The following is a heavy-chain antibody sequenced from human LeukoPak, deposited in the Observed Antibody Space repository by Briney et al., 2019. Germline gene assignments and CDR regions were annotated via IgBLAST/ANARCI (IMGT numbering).Heavy chain of an antibody. V-gene: IGHV3-30*18. D-gene: IGHD3-9*01. Sequence: PGRSLRLSCAASGFTFSSYGMHWVRQAPGKGLEWVAVISYDGSNKYYADSVKGRFTISRDNSKNTLYLQMNSLRAEDTAVYYCAKDLLHYDILTGYYGDYWGQGTLVTVSS. CDR3: AKDLLHYDILTGYYGDY. CDR2: ISYDGSNK. CDR1: GFTFSSYG. J-gene: IGHJ4*02.